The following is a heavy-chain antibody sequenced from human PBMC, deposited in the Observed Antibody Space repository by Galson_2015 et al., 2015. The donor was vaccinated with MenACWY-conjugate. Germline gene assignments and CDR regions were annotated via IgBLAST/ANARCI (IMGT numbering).Heavy chain of an antibody. D-gene: IGHD4-23*01. CDR2: INSDGTDT. CDR3: ARGFGGSYYFDY. CDR1: EFSFSDYW. J-gene: IGHJ4*02. V-gene: IGHV3-74*01. Sequence: SLRLSCAASEFSFSDYWMHWVCQAPGKGLVWVSGINSDGTDTTYADSVKGRFTISRDNAKSTLYLQMDTLRDEDTAVYYCARGFGGSYYFDYWGQGTLVTVSS.